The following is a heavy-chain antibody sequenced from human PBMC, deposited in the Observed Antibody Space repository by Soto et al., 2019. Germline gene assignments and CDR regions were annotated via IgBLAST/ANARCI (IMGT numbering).Heavy chain of an antibody. CDR2: INTNTGNP. Sequence: GASMKVSCKASGYTFTSYAMNWVRQAPGQGLEWMGWINTNTGNPTYAQGFTGRFVFSLDTSVSTAYLQICSLKAEDTAVYYCAREGLWGSGWLPGGAWDYYGMDVWGQGTTVTVSS. CDR1: GYTFTSYA. J-gene: IGHJ6*02. CDR3: AREGLWGSGWLPGGAWDYYGMDV. V-gene: IGHV7-4-1*01. D-gene: IGHD3-16*01.